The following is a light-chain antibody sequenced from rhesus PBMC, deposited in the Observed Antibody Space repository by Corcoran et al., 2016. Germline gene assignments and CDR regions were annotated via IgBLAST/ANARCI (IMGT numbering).Light chain of an antibody. CDR1: QGNSNN. V-gene: IGKV1-25*01. Sequence: DIQMTQSPSSLSASVGDRVTITCQASQGNSNNLAWYQQKPGKVPKLLIYKASTLESGVPSRFSGSGSGTDFTLTISSLQPEDFATYYCQHGYGTPYSFGQGTKVEIK. CDR2: KAS. CDR3: QHGYGTPYS. J-gene: IGKJ2*01.